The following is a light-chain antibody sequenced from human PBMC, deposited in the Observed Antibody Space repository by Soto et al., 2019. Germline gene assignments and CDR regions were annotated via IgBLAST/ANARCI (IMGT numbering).Light chain of an antibody. CDR1: QSVSSNS. Sequence: EIVLTQSPGTLSLSPGARATLSCRASQSVSSNSLAWYQQRPGQAPWLLVYGASIRATGIPGRFSGSGSGTDFTLTISGLEPEDSAVYYCQQYQTSPRAFGQGTKVEIK. CDR3: QQYQTSPRA. V-gene: IGKV3-20*01. CDR2: GAS. J-gene: IGKJ1*01.